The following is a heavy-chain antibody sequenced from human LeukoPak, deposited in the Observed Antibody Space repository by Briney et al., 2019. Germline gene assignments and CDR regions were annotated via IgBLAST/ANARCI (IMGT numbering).Heavy chain of an antibody. J-gene: IGHJ3*02. CDR3: ARDGRGPRYFDWSAPLWDAFDI. CDR2: IKQDGSEK. Sequence: QPGGSLRLSCAASGFTFSSYWMSWVRQAPGKGLEWVANIKQDGSEKYYVDSVKGRFTISRDNAKNSLYLQMNSLRAEDTAVYYCARDGRGPRYFDWSAPLWDAFDIWGQGTMVTVSS. V-gene: IGHV3-7*01. CDR1: GFTFSSYW. D-gene: IGHD3-9*01.